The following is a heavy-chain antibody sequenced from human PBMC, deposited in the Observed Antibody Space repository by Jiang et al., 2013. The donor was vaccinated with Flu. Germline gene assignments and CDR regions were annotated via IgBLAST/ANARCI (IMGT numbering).Heavy chain of an antibody. V-gene: IGHV5-51*01. CDR3: VRRAGYSFGYGLGETHSAFDV. Sequence: LKISCRGSGLQLYQLLDRLGAPDARKGLEWMGIIYPGDSDTRYSPSFQGQVTISADKSISTAYLQWSSLRASDTAIYYCVRRAGYSFGYGLGETHSAFDVWAKGLWSPPLQ. D-gene: IGHD5-12*01. CDR1: GLQLYQLL. CDR2: IYPGDSDT. J-gene: IGHJ3*01.